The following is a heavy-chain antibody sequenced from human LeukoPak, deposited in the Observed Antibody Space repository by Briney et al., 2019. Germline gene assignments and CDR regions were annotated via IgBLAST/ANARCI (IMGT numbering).Heavy chain of an antibody. J-gene: IGHJ6*03. CDR1: EFSVGSNY. D-gene: IGHD3-10*01. CDR3: ARIGGPYYYYYMDV. Sequence: GGSLRLSCAASEFSVGSNYMTWVRQAPGKGLEWVSLIYSGGSTYYADSVKGRFTISRDNSKNTLYLQMNSLRAEDTAVYYCARIGGPYYYYYMDVWGKGTTVTVSS. V-gene: IGHV3-66*01. CDR2: IYSGGST.